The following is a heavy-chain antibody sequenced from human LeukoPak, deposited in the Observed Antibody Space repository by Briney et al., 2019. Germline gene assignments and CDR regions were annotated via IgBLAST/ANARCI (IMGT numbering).Heavy chain of an antibody. V-gene: IGHV4-39*07. CDR2: IYYSGST. Sequence: SETLSLTCTVSGGSISSSSYYWGWIRQPPGKGLEWIGSIYYSGSTYYSPSLKSRVTISVDTSKNQFSLKLSSVTAADTAVYYCASIAAAGTPWYFDYWGQGTLVTVSS. D-gene: IGHD6-13*01. CDR1: GGSISSSSYY. CDR3: ASIAAAGTPWYFDY. J-gene: IGHJ4*02.